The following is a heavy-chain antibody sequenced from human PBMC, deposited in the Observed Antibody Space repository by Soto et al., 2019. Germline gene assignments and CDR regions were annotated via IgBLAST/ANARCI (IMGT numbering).Heavy chain of an antibody. CDR1: GYTFTSYA. CDR2: INAGNGNT. J-gene: IGHJ4*02. D-gene: IGHD2-21*02. CDR3: ARSTVVVTALDY. Sequence: ASVKVSCKASGYTFTSYAMHWVRQAPGQRLEWMGWINAGNGNTKYSQKFQGRVTITRDTSASTAYMELSSLRSEDTAVYYCARSTVVVTALDYWRQGTLVTVSS. V-gene: IGHV1-3*01.